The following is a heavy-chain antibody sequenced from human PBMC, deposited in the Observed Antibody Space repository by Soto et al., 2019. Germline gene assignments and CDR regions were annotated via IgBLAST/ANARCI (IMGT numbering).Heavy chain of an antibody. V-gene: IGHV1-24*01. D-gene: IGHD2-15*01. CDR3: ATDPRAADYCRGGSYYRH. CDR1: GYTLTELS. CDR2: FDPEDGET. Sequence: ASVKVSCKVSGYTLTELSMHWVLQAPGKGLDWVGGFDPEDGETIYAQKFQGRVTMTEDTSTDTAYMELSSLRSEDTAVHYCATDPRAADYCRGGSYYRHWGQGTLVNVYS. J-gene: IGHJ1*01.